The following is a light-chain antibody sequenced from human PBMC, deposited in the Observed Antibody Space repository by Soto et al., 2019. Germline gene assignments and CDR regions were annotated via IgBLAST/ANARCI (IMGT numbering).Light chain of an antibody. J-gene: IGKJ1*01. CDR1: QSISSW. V-gene: IGKV1-5*01. CDR2: DAS. Sequence: DIPMTQSPSTLSASVGDRVTITCRASQSISSWLAWYQQKPGKAPKLLIYDASSLESGVPPRFSRSGSGTDFTLTISSLQPDDFATYYCQQYNSYSRTFGQGTKVEIK. CDR3: QQYNSYSRT.